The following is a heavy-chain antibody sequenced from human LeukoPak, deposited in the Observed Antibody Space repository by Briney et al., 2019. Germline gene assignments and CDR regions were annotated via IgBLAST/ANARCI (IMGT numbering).Heavy chain of an antibody. D-gene: IGHD2-21*02. J-gene: IGHJ1*01. CDR3: TSWGDTTAEYFQR. V-gene: IGHV3-7*01. CDR1: GFTFSGYW. CDR2: IKQDGYEK. Sequence: GSLRLSCAASGFTFSGYWMSWVRQTPEKGLEWVANIKQDGYEKYYVDSVKGRFTISRDNAQNSMYLQMNSLRVEDTAVYYCTSWGDTTAEYFQRWGQGTLVTVSS.